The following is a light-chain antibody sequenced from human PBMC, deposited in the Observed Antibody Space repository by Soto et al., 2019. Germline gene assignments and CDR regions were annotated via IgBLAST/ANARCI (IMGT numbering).Light chain of an antibody. Sequence: ETVLTQSPGSRSLSPGEIAPRCCRAIQSVSSKYLGWYQQKPGQAPRLLIYGASSRANGIPDRFSGSGSGTAFTLTISRLEPEDFAVYYCQQYGSSPPWTFGQGTKVDI. CDR1: QSVSSKY. V-gene: IGKV3-20*01. CDR2: GAS. CDR3: QQYGSSPPWT. J-gene: IGKJ1*01.